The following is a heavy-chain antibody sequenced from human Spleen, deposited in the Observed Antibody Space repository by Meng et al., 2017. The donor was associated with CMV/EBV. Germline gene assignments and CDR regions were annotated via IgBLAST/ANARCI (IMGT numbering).Heavy chain of an antibody. Sequence: SETLSLTCTVSGGSISSYYWSWIRQPPGKGLEWIGYIYYSGSTNYNPSLKSRVTISVDTSKNQFSLNLSSVTAADTAVYYCARGTSIAAQIPRKTRRGNWFDPWGQGTLVTVSS. J-gene: IGHJ5*02. V-gene: IGHV4-59*01. CDR1: GGSISSYY. D-gene: IGHD6-6*01. CDR2: IYYSGST. CDR3: ARGTSIAAQIPRKTRRGNWFDP.